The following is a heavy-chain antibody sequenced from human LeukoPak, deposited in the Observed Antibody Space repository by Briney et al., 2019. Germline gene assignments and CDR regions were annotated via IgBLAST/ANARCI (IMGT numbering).Heavy chain of an antibody. D-gene: IGHD6-6*01. CDR3: ARAARPWYYYYMDV. J-gene: IGHJ6*03. Sequence: PGGSLRLSCAASGFTFRNYAMTWVRQPPGKGLEWVSGISWNSGSIGYADSVKGRFTISRDNAKNSLYLQMNSLRAEDMALYYCARAARPWYYYYMDVWGKGTTVTVSS. CDR1: GFTFRNYA. CDR2: ISWNSGSI. V-gene: IGHV3-9*03.